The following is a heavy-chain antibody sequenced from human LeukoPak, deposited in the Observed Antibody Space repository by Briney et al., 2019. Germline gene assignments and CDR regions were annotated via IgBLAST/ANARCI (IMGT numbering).Heavy chain of an antibody. CDR3: AKYHTIRSFDY. J-gene: IGHJ4*02. V-gene: IGHV1-2*02. CDR2: ISPNSGGT. D-gene: IGHD3-3*01. CDR1: GYTXIGYY. Sequence: ASVKVSCKASGYTXIGYYMQWVRQAPGQGLEWMGWISPNSGGTNYAQKFQGRVTMTRDTSISTAYMELSGLRSDDTAVYYCAKYHTIRSFDYWGQGTLVTVSS.